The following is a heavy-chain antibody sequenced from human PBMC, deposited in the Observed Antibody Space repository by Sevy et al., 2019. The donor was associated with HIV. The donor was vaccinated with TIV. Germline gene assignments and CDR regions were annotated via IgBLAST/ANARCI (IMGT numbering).Heavy chain of an antibody. CDR2: IRYDGSNK. J-gene: IGHJ6*02. CDR3: AKDRVLRFLEWPQPSYYYYYGMDV. D-gene: IGHD3-3*01. V-gene: IGHV3-30*02. Sequence: GGSLRLSCAASGFTFSSYGMHWVRQAPGKGLEWVAFIRYDGSNKYYADSVKGRFTISRDNSKNTLYLQMNSLSAEDTAVYYCAKDRVLRFLEWPQPSYYYYYGMDVWGQGTTVTVSS. CDR1: GFTFSSYG.